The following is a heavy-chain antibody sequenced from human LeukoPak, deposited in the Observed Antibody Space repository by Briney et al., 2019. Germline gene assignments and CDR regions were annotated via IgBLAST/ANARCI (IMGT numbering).Heavy chain of an antibody. V-gene: IGHV4-34*01. CDR1: GGSFSGYY. D-gene: IGHD4-11*01. J-gene: IGHJ4*02. CDR3: AREGNYSIDY. Sequence: SSETLSLTCAVYGGSFSGYYWSWIRRPPGKGLEWIGEINHSGSTNYNPSLKSRVTISVDTSKNQFSLKLSSVTAADTAVYYCAREGNYSIDYWGQGTLVTVSS. CDR2: INHSGST.